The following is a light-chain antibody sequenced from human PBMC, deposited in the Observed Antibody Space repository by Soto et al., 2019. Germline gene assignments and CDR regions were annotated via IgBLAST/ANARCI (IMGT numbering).Light chain of an antibody. CDR1: QGITNY. Sequence: DIQMTQSPSSLSASVGDRVTITCRASQGITNYLVWYQQKPGKVPKVLIFSASTLQSGVPSRFSGSGSGTDFTLTISGLQPEDVATYYCQKYNSAPPFTFGPGTKVEIK. CDR2: SAS. CDR3: QKYNSAPPFT. V-gene: IGKV1-27*01. J-gene: IGKJ3*01.